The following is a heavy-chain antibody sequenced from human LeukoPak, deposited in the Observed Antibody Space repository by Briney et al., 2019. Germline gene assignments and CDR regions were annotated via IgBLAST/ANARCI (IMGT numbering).Heavy chain of an antibody. V-gene: IGHV4-59*12. Sequence: SETLSLTCSVSGGSISGYYWSWSRQPPGKGVEWIGNLFHTRGAWYKSSLKSRVTISVDTSKNQFSLKLSSVTAADTAVYYCARDPGYSGYEPFDYWGQGTLVTVSS. J-gene: IGHJ4*02. CDR3: ARDPGYSGYEPFDY. D-gene: IGHD5-12*01. CDR2: LFHTRGA. CDR1: GGSISGYY.